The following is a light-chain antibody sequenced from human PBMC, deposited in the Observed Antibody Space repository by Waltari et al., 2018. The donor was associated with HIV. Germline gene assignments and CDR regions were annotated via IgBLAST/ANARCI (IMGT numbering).Light chain of an antibody. CDR2: QIN. Sequence: QSALTQPASVSGSPGQAVHISCTGPSRDVGGSKDVSWYQQHPGKVPKFLIFQINNRASGVSSRFSGSKAGNTATLTISGLQAEDEADYYCSSFTSDATVLFGGGTKLTV. J-gene: IGLJ2*01. V-gene: IGLV2-14*03. CDR3: SSFTSDATVL. CDR1: SRDVGGSKD.